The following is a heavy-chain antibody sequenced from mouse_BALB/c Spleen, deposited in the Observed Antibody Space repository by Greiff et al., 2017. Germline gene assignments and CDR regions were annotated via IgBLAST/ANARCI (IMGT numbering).Heavy chain of an antibody. CDR3: ARESGNYSVMDY. J-gene: IGHJ4*01. CDR1: GFNFKDTY. V-gene: IGHV14-3*02. Sequence: EVQLQQSGAELVKPGASVKLSCTASGFNFKDTYMDWVKQRPGQGLEWIGRIDPVDGNTKYAAKFQGKVTITADTSSNTIYLQLSSLTSEDTAVYYCARESGNYSVMDYWGQGTSVTVSS. D-gene: IGHD1-3*01. CDR2: IDPVDGNT.